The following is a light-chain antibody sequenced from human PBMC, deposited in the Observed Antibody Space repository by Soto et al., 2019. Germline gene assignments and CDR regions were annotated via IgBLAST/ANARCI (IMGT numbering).Light chain of an antibody. CDR3: MQNTHWPRT. CDR2: NVS. Sequence: DVVLTQSPLSLPVTLGQPASISCTSSQALVYGDGNTYLIWVQQRPGQSPRGLIYNVSRRDSGVPGRFGGSGSGSDFTLKISRVEAEDVGIYYCMQNTHWPRTFGQGTKVEIK. CDR1: QALVYGDGNTY. V-gene: IGKV2-30*01. J-gene: IGKJ1*01.